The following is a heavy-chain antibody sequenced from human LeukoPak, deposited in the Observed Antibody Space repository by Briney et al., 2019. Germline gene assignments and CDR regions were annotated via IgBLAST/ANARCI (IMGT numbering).Heavy chain of an antibody. CDR2: ISGSGGST. V-gene: IGHV3-23*01. D-gene: IGHD1-26*01. Sequence: GGSLRLSCAASGFTFSSYAMSWVRQAPGKGLEWVSAISGSGGSTYYADSVKGRFTISRDNSENTLYLQMNSLRAEDTAVYYCAKDGELLKYYFDYWGQGTLVTVSS. CDR1: GFTFSSYA. J-gene: IGHJ4*02. CDR3: AKDGELLKYYFDY.